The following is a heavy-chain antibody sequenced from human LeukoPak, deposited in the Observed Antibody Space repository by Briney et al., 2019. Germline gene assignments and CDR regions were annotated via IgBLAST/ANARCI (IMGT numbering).Heavy chain of an antibody. CDR2: INPNSGDT. V-gene: IGHV1-2*02. Sequence: ASVKVSCTAFGYTITGYYMHWVRQAPGQGLEWMGWINPNSGDTNYAQKFQGRVTMTRDTSISTTYMELRRLTSDDTAVYYCARNYSKVGGFDFWGQGTLVTVSS. J-gene: IGHJ4*02. CDR1: GYTITGYY. CDR3: ARNYSKVGGFDF. D-gene: IGHD4-11*01.